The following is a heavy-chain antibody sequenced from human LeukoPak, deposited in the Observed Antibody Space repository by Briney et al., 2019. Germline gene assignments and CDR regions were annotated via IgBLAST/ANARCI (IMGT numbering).Heavy chain of an antibody. J-gene: IGHJ4*02. V-gene: IGHV3-48*04. CDR1: GFTFSSYW. D-gene: IGHD6-19*01. CDR2: ISSSSSTI. Sequence: PGGSLRLSCAASGFTFSSYWMNWVRQAPGKGLEWVSYISSSSSTIYYADSVKGRFTISRDNAKNSLYLQMNSLRAEDTAVYYCARDDGIAVAGGADYWGQGTLVTVSS. CDR3: ARDDGIAVAGGADY.